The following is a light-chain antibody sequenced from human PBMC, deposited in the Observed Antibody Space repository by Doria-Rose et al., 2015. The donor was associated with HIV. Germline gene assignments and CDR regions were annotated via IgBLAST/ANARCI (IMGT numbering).Light chain of an antibody. CDR3: HQYGTSCT. CDR2: DGS. V-gene: IGKV3-20*01. J-gene: IGKJ1*01. CDR1: QSFSSTY. Sequence: TQSPGTLSLSPGERATLSCRASQSFSSTYLAWYQQQPGQAPSLLIYDGSTRATGVPDRFSASGSGTDFTLTINRLEPEDFALYYCHQYGTSCTFGQGTKVEI.